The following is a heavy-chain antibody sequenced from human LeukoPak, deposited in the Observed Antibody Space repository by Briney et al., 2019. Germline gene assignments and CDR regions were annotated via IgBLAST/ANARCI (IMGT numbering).Heavy chain of an antibody. Sequence: PSETLSLTCTVSGGSISSYYWSWIRQPPGKGLEWIGYIYYSGSTNYNPSLKSRVTISVDTSKNQFSLKLSSVTAADTAVYYCARADPPGRGIDYWGQGTLVTVSS. V-gene: IGHV4-59*08. CDR3: ARADPPGRGIDY. CDR2: IYYSGST. J-gene: IGHJ4*02. D-gene: IGHD3-16*01. CDR1: GGSISSYY.